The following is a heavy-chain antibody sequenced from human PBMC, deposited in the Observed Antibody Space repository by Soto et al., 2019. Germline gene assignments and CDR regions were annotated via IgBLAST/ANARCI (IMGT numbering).Heavy chain of an antibody. V-gene: IGHV3-48*03. J-gene: IGHJ4*02. D-gene: IGHD3-16*01. CDR3: ESFIILLGEGSYFDY. CDR2: ISSSGSTI. Sequence: GGSLRLSCAASGXTFRSXXXNWFRHAPGKGLEWFSDISSSGSTIYYADSVKGRFTISRDNDKNSLYLQMNSLRAEDTAVYYCESFIILLGEGSYFDYWGQGTLVTVSS. CDR1: GXTFRSXX.